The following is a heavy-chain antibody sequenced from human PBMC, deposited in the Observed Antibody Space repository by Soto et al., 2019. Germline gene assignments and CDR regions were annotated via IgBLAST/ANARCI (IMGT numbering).Heavy chain of an antibody. J-gene: IGHJ6*02. D-gene: IGHD6-6*01. V-gene: IGHV3-21*01. CDR1: GFTFSSYS. CDR2: ISSSSSYI. Sequence: PGGSLRLSCADSGFTFSSYSMNWVRQAPGKGLEWVSSISSSSSYIYYADSVKGRFTISRDNAKNSLYLQMNSLRAEDTAVYYCARVISSWPYSSSGHYYYGMDVWGQGTTVTVSS. CDR3: ARVISSWPYSSSGHYYYGMDV.